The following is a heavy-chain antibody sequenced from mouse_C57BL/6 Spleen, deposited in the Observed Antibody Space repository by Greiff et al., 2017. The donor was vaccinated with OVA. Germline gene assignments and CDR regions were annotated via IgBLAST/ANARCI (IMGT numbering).Heavy chain of an antibody. CDR2: IYPGDGDT. CDR3: ARSSSRRDYAMDY. D-gene: IGHD1-3*01. V-gene: IGHV1-80*01. CDR1: GYAFSSYW. J-gene: IGHJ4*01. Sequence: QVQLQQSGAELVKPGASVKISCKASGYAFSSYWMNWVKQRPGKGLEWIGQIYPGDGDTNYNGKFKGKATLTADKSSSTAYMQLSSLTSEDSAVYFCARSSSRRDYAMDYWGQGTSVTVSS.